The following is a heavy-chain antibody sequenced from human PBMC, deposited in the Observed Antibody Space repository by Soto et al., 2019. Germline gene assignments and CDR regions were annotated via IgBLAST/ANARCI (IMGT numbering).Heavy chain of an antibody. J-gene: IGHJ5*02. CDR1: GGSISSYY. CDR3: ARVVPHVDTAMGWFDP. Sequence: QVQLQESGPGLVKPSETLSLTCTVSGGSISSYYWSWIRQPPGKGLEWIGYIYYSGSTNYNPSLKSRVTISVDTSKNQFSLKLSSVSAADTAVYYCARVVPHVDTAMGWFDPWGQGPLVTVSS. D-gene: IGHD5-18*01. CDR2: IYYSGST. V-gene: IGHV4-59*01.